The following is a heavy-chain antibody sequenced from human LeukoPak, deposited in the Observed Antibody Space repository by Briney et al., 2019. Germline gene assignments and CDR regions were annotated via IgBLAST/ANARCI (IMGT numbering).Heavy chain of an antibody. CDR1: GGSISSSNW. CDR3: ARRADYVWGSYRESPDY. CDR2: IYHSGST. D-gene: IGHD3-16*02. Sequence: SETLSLTCAVSGGSISSSNWWSWVRQPPGKGLGWIGEIYHSGSTNYNPSLKSRVTISVDKSKNQFSPKLSSVTAADTAVYYCARRADYVWGSYRESPDYWGQGTLVTVSS. V-gene: IGHV4-4*02. J-gene: IGHJ4*02.